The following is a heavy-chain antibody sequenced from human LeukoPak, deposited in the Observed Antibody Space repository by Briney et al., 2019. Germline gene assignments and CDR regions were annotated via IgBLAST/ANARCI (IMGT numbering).Heavy chain of an antibody. CDR3: ARDLASGSYESYFDY. Sequence: EASVKVSCKASGYTFTSYGISWVRQAPGQGLEWMGWISAYNGNTNYAQKLQGRVTMTTDTSTSTAYMELRSLRSDDTAVYYCARDLASGSYESYFDYWGQGTLVTVSS. D-gene: IGHD1-26*01. CDR1: GYTFTSYG. V-gene: IGHV1-18*01. CDR2: ISAYNGNT. J-gene: IGHJ4*02.